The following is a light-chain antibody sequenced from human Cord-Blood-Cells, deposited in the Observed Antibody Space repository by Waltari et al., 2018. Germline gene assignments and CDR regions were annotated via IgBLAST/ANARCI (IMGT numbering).Light chain of an antibody. CDR1: SSDVGRYNL. V-gene: IGLV2-23*01. J-gene: IGLJ1*01. Sequence: QSALTQPAPVSGSPGQSITISCTGTSSDVGRYNLVSWYQQHPGKAPKLMIYEGSKRPSGVSNRFSGSKSGNTASLTISGLQAEDEADYYCCSYAGSSGVFGTGTKVTVL. CDR3: CSYAGSSGV. CDR2: EGS.